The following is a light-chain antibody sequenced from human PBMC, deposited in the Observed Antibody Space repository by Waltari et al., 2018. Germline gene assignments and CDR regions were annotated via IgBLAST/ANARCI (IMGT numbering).Light chain of an antibody. CDR2: GAS. J-gene: IGKJ4*01. Sequence: DIQITQSPSSVSASVGDRVTITCRASPSIVNWLAWYQQRPGKAPKLLIYGASNLQGGVPSRFSGSGSGTYFTLTINNLQPEDFATYYCQQAFVEVSFAGGTRVEIK. V-gene: IGKV1-12*01. CDR3: QQAFVEVS. CDR1: PSIVNW.